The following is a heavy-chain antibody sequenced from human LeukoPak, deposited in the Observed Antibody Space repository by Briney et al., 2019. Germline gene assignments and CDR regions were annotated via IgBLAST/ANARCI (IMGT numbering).Heavy chain of an antibody. CDR2: ISAYNGNT. V-gene: IGHV1-18*01. D-gene: IGHD3-22*01. J-gene: IGHJ5*02. CDR1: GYTFTSYG. Sequence: ASVKVSCKASGYTFTSYGISWVRQAPGQGLEWMGWISAYNGNTNYAQKLQGRVTMTTDTSTSTAYMELRSLRSDDTAVYYCARAAVQYYYDSSGYYPQTWGQGTQVTVSS. CDR3: ARAAVQYYYDSSGYYPQT.